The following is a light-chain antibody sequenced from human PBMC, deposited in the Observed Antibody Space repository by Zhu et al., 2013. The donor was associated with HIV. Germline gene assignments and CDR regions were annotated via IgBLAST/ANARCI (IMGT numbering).Light chain of an antibody. CDR3: QHVNSNAA. Sequence: DIQMTQSPSTLSASVGDRVSITCRASQSISTWLAWYQQKPGKAPNLLIYDASSLESGVPSRFSGSGSETEFTLTISSLQPDDFATYYCQHVNSNAAFGPGTKVDV. J-gene: IGKJ3*01. V-gene: IGKV1-5*01. CDR1: QSISTW. CDR2: DAS.